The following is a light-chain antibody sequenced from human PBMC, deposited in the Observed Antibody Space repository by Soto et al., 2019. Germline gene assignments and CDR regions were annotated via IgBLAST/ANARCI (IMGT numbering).Light chain of an antibody. CDR3: QAWDSSNWV. V-gene: IGLV3-1*01. CDR1: KLGDKY. Sequence: SYELTQPPSVSVSPGQTASITCSGDKLGDKYACWYQQKPGQSPVLVIYQDSKRPSGIPERFSGSNSGNTATLTISGTQAMDGADYYCQAWDSSNWVFGGGTKVTVL. J-gene: IGLJ3*02. CDR2: QDS.